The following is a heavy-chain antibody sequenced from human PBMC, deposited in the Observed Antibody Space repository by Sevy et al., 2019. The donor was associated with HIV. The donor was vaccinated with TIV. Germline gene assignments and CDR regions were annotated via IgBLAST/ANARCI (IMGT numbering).Heavy chain of an antibody. D-gene: IGHD2-8*02. V-gene: IGHV3-21*01. Sequence: GGSLRLSCAASGFTFSSYSRNWVRQAPGKGLEWVSSISSSSSYIYYADSVKGRFTISRDNAKNSLYLQMNSLRAEDTAVYYCARDFEDCTGGVCYSYYYGMDVWGQGTTVTVSS. CDR2: ISSSSSYI. CDR3: ARDFEDCTGGVCYSYYYGMDV. CDR1: GFTFSSYS. J-gene: IGHJ6*02.